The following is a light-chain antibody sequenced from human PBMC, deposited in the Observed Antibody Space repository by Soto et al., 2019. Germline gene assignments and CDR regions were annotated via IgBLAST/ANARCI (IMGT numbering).Light chain of an antibody. Sequence: EIVLTQSPGTLSLSPGERATLSCMASQSISSTYLAWYQQKPGQAPRLLIFAASSRANGIPDRFSGSGSGTDFTLTISRLEPEDFAVYYCQQYGSSPPITFGQGTRLEIK. J-gene: IGKJ5*01. CDR2: AAS. CDR3: QQYGSSPPIT. V-gene: IGKV3-20*01. CDR1: QSISSTY.